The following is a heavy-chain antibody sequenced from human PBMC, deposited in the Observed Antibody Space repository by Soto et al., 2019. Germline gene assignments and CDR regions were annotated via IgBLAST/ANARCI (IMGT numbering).Heavy chain of an antibody. Sequence: GGSLRLSFAASGFTFSSYAMSWVRQAPGTGLEWVSGISWNSGSIVYADSVKVRFKIYRDNAKNSLYMQMNSLRAEDTALYYCAKDMSLDFWSGSHYYYHYGMDXWGQVTTVTVS. CDR2: ISWNSGSI. D-gene: IGHD3-3*01. J-gene: IGHJ6*02. V-gene: IGHV3-9*01. CDR1: GFTFSSYA. CDR3: AKDMSLDFWSGSHYYYHYGMDX.